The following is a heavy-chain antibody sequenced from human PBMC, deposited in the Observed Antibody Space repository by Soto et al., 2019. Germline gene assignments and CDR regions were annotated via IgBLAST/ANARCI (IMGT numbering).Heavy chain of an antibody. CDR1: GFTFSTYG. V-gene: IGHV3-30*18. CDR2: ISYDGSDE. D-gene: IGHD2-21*02. Sequence: PGGSLRLSCAASGFTFSTYGMHWVRRAPGKGLEWVAVISYDGSDEYYADSVRGRFTLSRDNSKNTLFLQMNSLRVEDTAVYYCAKDTARKFFYFLDGWGTGTTVTVSS. CDR3: AKDTARKFFYFLDG. J-gene: IGHJ6*03.